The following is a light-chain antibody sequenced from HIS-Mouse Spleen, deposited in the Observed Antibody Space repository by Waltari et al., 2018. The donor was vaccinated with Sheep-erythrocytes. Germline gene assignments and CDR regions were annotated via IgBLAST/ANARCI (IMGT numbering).Light chain of an antibody. V-gene: IGLV2-11*01. CDR1: SSDGGGYNY. CDR3: SSYTSSSTLV. J-gene: IGLJ1*01. Sequence: QSALTQPRSVSGSPGQSVTISCTGTSSDGGGYNYVSWYQQHPGKAPKPMIYDVSKRPSGVPDRFSGSKSGNTASLTISGLQAEDEADYYCSSYTSSSTLVFGTGTKVTVL. CDR2: DVS.